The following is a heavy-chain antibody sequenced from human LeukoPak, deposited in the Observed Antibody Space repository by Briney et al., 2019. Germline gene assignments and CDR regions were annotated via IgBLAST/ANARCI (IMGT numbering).Heavy chain of an antibody. D-gene: IGHD3-3*01. V-gene: IGHV4-30-2*01. Sequence: PSETLSLTCAVSGGSISSGGYSWSWIRQPPGKGLEWIGYIYHSGSTYYNPSLKSRVTISIDASKNQFSLKLRSVTAADTAVYYCARAGLRFLEWSWFDPWGQGTLVTVSS. CDR1: GGSISSGGYS. J-gene: IGHJ5*02. CDR3: ARAGLRFLEWSWFDP. CDR2: IYHSGST.